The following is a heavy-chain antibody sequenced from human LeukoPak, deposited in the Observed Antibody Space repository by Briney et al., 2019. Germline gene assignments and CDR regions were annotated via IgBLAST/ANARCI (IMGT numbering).Heavy chain of an antibody. V-gene: IGHV3-7*01. D-gene: IGHD3-22*01. CDR1: GFTFSNYW. Sequence: GGSLRLSCAASGFTFSNYWTSWVRQAPGKGLEWVANIKQDGGDKYYVDSVKGRFTISRDNAKDSLYLQMNSLRAEDTAVYYCARTRRDPPDDGSGCRPFDIWGQGTMVTVAS. J-gene: IGHJ3*02. CDR2: IKQDGGDK. CDR3: ARTRRDPPDDGSGCRPFDI.